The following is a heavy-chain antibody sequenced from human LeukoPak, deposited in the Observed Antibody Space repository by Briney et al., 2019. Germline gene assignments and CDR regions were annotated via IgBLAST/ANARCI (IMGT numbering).Heavy chain of an antibody. D-gene: IGHD2-2*01. CDR3: ASYCSSTSCYDYAFDI. Sequence: PSETLSLTCTVSGGSINSNYWSWIRQPPGKGLESIGYMHYTGNTNYNPSLKSRVTMSVDTSKNQFSLKLSSVTAADTAVYYCASYCSSTSCYDYAFDIWGQGTMVTVSS. CDR1: GGSINSNY. J-gene: IGHJ3*02. V-gene: IGHV4-59*12. CDR2: MHYTGNT.